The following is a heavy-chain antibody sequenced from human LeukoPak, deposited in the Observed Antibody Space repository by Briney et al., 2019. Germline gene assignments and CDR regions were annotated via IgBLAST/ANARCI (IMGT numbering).Heavy chain of an antibody. CDR3: ARVGSYYYDSSGRVY. J-gene: IGHJ4*02. D-gene: IGHD3-22*01. CDR1: GFTFSSYS. V-gene: IGHV3-21*04. CDR2: ISSSSSYI. Sequence: PGGSLRLSCAASGFTFSSYSMNWVRQAPGKGLEWVSSISSSSSYIYYADSVKGRFTISRDNAKNSLYLQMNSLRSDDTAVYYCARVGSYYYDSSGRVYWGQGTLVTVSS.